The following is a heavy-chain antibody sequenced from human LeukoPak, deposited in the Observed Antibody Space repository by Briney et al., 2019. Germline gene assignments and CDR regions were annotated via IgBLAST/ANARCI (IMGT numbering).Heavy chain of an antibody. CDR1: GFTFSSYS. J-gene: IGHJ6*02. D-gene: IGHD4-17*01. Sequence: PGGSLRLSCAASGFTFSSYSMNWVRQAPGKGLEWVSYISSSSSTIYYADSVKGRFTISRDNAKNSLYLQMNSLRAEDTAVYYCARIDYGDYWSVLDYYGMGVWGQGTTVTVSS. CDR2: ISSSSSTI. CDR3: ARIDYGDYWSVLDYYGMGV. V-gene: IGHV3-48*01.